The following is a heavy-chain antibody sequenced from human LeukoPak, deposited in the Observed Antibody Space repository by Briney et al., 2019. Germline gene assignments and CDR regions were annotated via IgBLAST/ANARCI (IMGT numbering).Heavy chain of an antibody. J-gene: IGHJ1*01. CDR2: ISSSSSTM. CDR1: GFTFSSYS. Sequence: PGGSLRLSCAASGFTFSSYSMNWVRQAPGKGLEWVSYISSSSSTMYYADSVKGRFTISRDNAKNSLYLQMNSLRAEDTAVYYCARDRPPGGLPQYFQHWGQGTLVTVSS. D-gene: IGHD3-16*01. V-gene: IGHV3-48*01. CDR3: ARDRPPGGLPQYFQH.